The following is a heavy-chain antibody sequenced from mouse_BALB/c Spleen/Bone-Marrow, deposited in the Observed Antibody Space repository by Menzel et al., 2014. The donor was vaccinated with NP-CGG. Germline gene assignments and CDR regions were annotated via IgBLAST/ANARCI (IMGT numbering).Heavy chain of an antibody. J-gene: IGHJ4*01. CDR1: GFTFSSFG. CDR3: ARKGALITHYYAMDY. D-gene: IGHD2-4*01. CDR2: ISSGSSTI. V-gene: IGHV5-17*02. Sequence: VESGGGLVQPGGSRKLSCAASGFTFSSFGMHWVRQAPEKGLEWVAYISSGSSTIYYADTVKGRFTISRDNPKNTLFLQTTSLRSEDTAMYYCARKGALITHYYAMDYWGQGTSVTVSS.